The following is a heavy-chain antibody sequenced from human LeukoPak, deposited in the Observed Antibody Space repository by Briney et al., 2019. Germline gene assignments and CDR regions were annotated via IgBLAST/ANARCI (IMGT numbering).Heavy chain of an antibody. CDR3: ARDTYSYGRTFDY. V-gene: IGHV3-74*01. Sequence: GGSLTLSCAASGFTFSSYWMHWVRQAPGKGLVWVSRINTDGNIINNADSVKGRFTISRDNAKNTLYLQMNSLRAEDTAVYYCARDTYSYGRTFDYWGHGTLVTVSS. CDR2: INTDGNII. J-gene: IGHJ4*01. D-gene: IGHD5-18*01. CDR1: GFTFSSYW.